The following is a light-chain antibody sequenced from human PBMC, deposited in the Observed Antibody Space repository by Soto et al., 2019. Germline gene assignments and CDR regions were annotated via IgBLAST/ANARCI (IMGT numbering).Light chain of an antibody. J-gene: IGKJ3*01. Sequence: DFQMTQSPSSLSAAVGDRVTITCRASQDISTWLAWYQQKPGKAPKLLIYAASSLQSAVPSRFSGSGSGTDFTLTISSLQPEDSATYYSRQANTVPFSFGPGTKVDIK. CDR1: QDISTW. CDR2: AAS. V-gene: IGKV1-12*02. CDR3: RQANTVPFS.